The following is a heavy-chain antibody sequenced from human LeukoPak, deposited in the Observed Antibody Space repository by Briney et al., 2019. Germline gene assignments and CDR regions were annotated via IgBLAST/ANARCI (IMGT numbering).Heavy chain of an antibody. V-gene: IGHV3-30-3*01. Sequence: TGGSLRLSCAASGCTFSSYAMHWVRQAPGKGLEWVAVISYDGSNKYYADSVKGRFTISRDNSKNTLYLQMNSLRAEDTAVYYCAKGAHYYDSSGYFLYFDYWGQGTLVTVSS. CDR1: GCTFSSYA. D-gene: IGHD3-22*01. CDR2: ISYDGSNK. J-gene: IGHJ4*02. CDR3: AKGAHYYDSSGYFLYFDY.